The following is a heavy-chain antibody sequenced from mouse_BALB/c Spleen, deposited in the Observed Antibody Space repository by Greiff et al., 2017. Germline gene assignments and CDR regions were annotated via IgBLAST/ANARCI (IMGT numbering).Heavy chain of an antibody. CDR3: ARRAEDY. Sequence: EVKLMESGGGLVKPGGSLKLSCAASGFTFSSYAMSWVRQTPEKRLEWVATISSGGSYTYYPDSVKGRFTISRDNAKNTLYLQMSSLRSEDTAMYYCARRAEDYWGQGTTLTVSS. CDR2: ISSGGSYT. CDR1: GFTFSSYA. V-gene: IGHV5-9-3*01. J-gene: IGHJ2*01.